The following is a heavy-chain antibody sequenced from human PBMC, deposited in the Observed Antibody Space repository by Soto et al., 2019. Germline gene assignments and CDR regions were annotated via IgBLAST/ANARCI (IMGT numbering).Heavy chain of an antibody. CDR3: AHRSRENYAFDI. CDR1: GFSLSTSGVG. Sequence: QITLKESGPTLVKPTQTLTLTCTFSGFSLSTSGVGVGWIRQPLGKALEWLALICWDDDKHYRPSLKSRLTINKDTSKNQVVLTMTNMDPVDTATYHCAHRSRENYAFDIWGQGTMVTVSS. CDR2: ICWDDDK. J-gene: IGHJ3*02. D-gene: IGHD1-26*01. V-gene: IGHV2-5*02.